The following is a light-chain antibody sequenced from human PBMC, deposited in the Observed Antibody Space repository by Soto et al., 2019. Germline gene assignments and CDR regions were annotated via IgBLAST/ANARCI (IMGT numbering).Light chain of an antibody. V-gene: IGKV3-20*01. CDR3: QQYGSSLPWT. Sequence: EIVLTQSPGTLSLSPGERATLSCRASQSVGSSYLALYQQKPGQAPRLLIYGASSRATGIPDRFSGSGSGTDFTLTISRLEPEDFAVYYCQQYGSSLPWTFGQGTKVDI. CDR2: GAS. J-gene: IGKJ1*01. CDR1: QSVGSSY.